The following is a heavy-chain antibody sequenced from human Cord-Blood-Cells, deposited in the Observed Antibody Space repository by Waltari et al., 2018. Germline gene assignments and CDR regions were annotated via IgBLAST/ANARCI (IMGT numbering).Heavy chain of an antibody. CDR3: TRAYDFWSGPDYGMDV. Sequence: EVQLVESGGGLVQPGGSLKLSCAASGFTFSGSAMHWVRQASGKGMEWVGRIRRKANSYATAYAASVKGRFTISRDDSKNTAYLQMNSLKTEDTAVYYCTRAYDFWSGPDYGMDVWGQGTTVTVSS. V-gene: IGHV3-73*02. D-gene: IGHD3-3*01. CDR2: IRRKANSYAT. J-gene: IGHJ6*02. CDR1: GFTFSGSA.